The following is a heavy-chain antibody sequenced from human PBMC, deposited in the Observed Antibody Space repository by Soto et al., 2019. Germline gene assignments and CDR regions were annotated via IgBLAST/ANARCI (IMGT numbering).Heavy chain of an antibody. CDR1: GYTFSTYE. J-gene: IGHJ5*02. CDR2: INPSGGST. D-gene: IGHD3-10*01. V-gene: IGHV1-46*01. Sequence: GSSVKVSCKASGYTFSTYEINWVRRAAGQGLEWMGIINPSGGSTSYAQKFQGRVAMTRDTSTSTVYMELSSLRSEDTAVYYCARELWFGESKNYHWFDTWGQGTPATVSS. CDR3: ARELWFGESKNYHWFDT.